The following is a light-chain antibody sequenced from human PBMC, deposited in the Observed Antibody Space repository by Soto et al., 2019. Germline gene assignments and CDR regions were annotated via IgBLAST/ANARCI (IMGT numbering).Light chain of an antibody. CDR2: AAS. V-gene: IGKV1-27*01. CDR3: QKYKSAPLT. Sequence: DIQMTQSPSSLSASVGDRVTITCRASQDISNYLAWYQQRPGKVPKLLIYAASTLQSGVPSRFGGSGSGTDFTLTITSLQPEDVATYYCQKYKSAPLTFGPGTKVDIK. CDR1: QDISNY. J-gene: IGKJ3*01.